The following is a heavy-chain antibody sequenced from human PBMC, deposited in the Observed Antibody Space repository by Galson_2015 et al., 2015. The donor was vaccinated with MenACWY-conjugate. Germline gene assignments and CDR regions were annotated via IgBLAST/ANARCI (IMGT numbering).Heavy chain of an antibody. CDR2: IYPGGSET. CDR1: GYTFSDYW. V-gene: IGHV5-51*01. J-gene: IGHJ4*02. D-gene: IGHD5-12*01. Sequence: QSGAEVKKPGESLKISCTGSGYTFSDYWIGWVRQMPGKGLECMGIIYPGGSETRYSPSFQGQVTISGDKSISTAYLQWSSLKASDTAIYYCARHRRVSGYYYFDYWGQGTLVTVSS. CDR3: ARHRRVSGYYYFDY.